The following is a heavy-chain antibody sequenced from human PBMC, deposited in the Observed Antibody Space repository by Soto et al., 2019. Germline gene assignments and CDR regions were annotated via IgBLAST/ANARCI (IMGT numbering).Heavy chain of an antibody. D-gene: IGHD7-27*01. J-gene: IGHJ5*01. Sequence: PSENLSLTCTVSGGSITNDSHYWGWIRQPPGKGLEWIGTISYSGRTYHNPSLTSRVTVSVDTSKSQYSLKLTSVTAADTAVYFCARGRYCLTGRCFPNLFDSWGQGSLVIVSA. CDR1: GGSITNDSHY. V-gene: IGHV4-39*01. CDR2: ISYSGRT. CDR3: ARGRYCLTGRCFPNLFDS.